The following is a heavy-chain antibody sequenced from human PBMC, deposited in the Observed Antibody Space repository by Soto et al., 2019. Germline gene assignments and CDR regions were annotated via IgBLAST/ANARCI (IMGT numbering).Heavy chain of an antibody. D-gene: IGHD2-15*01. Sequence: QVQLVQSGAEVKKPGSSVKVSCKASGGTFSSYAISWVRQAPGQGLEWMGGIIPIFGTANYAQKFQGRVTITADETTSTAYMELSSLGSEDTAVYYCAREGGYCSGGSCPPVGGMDVWGQGTTVTVSS. V-gene: IGHV1-69*12. CDR2: IIPIFGTA. CDR3: AREGGYCSGGSCPPVGGMDV. CDR1: GGTFSSYA. J-gene: IGHJ6*02.